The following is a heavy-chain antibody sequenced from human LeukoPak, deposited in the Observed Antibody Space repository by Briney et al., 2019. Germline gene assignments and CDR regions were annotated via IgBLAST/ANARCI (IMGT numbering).Heavy chain of an antibody. V-gene: IGHV4-34*01. CDR3: ARVWFGEFMAFDI. CDR2: IYHSGST. CDR1: GGSFSGYY. D-gene: IGHD3-10*01. Sequence: SGTLSLTCAVYGGSFSGYYWSWIRQPPGKGLEWIGEIYHSGSTNYNPSLKSRVTISVDKSKNQFSLKLSSVTAADTAVYYCARVWFGEFMAFDIWGQGTMVTVSS. J-gene: IGHJ3*02.